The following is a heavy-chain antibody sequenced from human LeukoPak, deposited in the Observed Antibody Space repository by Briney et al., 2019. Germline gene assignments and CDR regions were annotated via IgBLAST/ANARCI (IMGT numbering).Heavy chain of an antibody. CDR2: IYHSGST. CDR3: ARDLRTNWNFDYYYMDV. J-gene: IGHJ6*03. Sequence: SETLSLTCTVSGGSISSGGYYWSWIRQPPGKGLEWIGYIYHSGSTYYNPSLKSRVTISVDRSKNQFSLKLSSVTAADTAVYYCARDLRTNWNFDYYYMDVWGKGTTVTVSS. D-gene: IGHD1-7*01. V-gene: IGHV4-30-2*01. CDR1: GGSISSGGYY.